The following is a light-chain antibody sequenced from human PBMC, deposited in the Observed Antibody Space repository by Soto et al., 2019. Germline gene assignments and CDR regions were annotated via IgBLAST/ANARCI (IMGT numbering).Light chain of an antibody. Sequence: QSALAQPPSASGTPGQRVTISCSGSSSNIGSNTVSWYQRFPGTAPKLLIYNTNQRPSGVPDRFSGSKSGTSASLAISGLQSEDEADYYCAAWDDSLIGFYVFGTGTKVTV. J-gene: IGLJ1*01. CDR3: AAWDDSLIGFYV. CDR1: SSNIGSNT. CDR2: NTN. V-gene: IGLV1-44*01.